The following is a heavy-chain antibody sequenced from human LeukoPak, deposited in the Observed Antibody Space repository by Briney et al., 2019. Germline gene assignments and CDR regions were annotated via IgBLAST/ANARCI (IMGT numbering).Heavy chain of an antibody. CDR1: GYTLTELS. D-gene: IGHD4-17*01. Sequence: ASVKVSCKVSGYTLTELSMHWVRQAPGKGLEWMGGFDPEDGETIYAQKFQGRVTMTEDTSTDTAYMELGSLRSEDTAVYYCATTIRMTTEEERAFDIWGQGTMVTVSS. CDR2: FDPEDGET. V-gene: IGHV1-24*01. J-gene: IGHJ3*02. CDR3: ATTIRMTTEEERAFDI.